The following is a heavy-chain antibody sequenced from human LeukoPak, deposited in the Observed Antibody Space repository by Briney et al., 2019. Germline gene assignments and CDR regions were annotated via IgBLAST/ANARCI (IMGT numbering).Heavy chain of an antibody. D-gene: IGHD3-3*02. CDR3: TRGSISCDY. CDR1: GGSISSGGYY. J-gene: IGHJ4*02. CDR2: IYHSGST. V-gene: IGHV4-30-2*01. Sequence: PSQTLSLTCTVSGGSISSGGYYWSWIRQPPGKGLEWIGYIYHSGSTNYNPSLKSRVTISADTSKNQFSLRLSSVTAADTAVYYCTRGSISCDYWGQGTLVTVSS.